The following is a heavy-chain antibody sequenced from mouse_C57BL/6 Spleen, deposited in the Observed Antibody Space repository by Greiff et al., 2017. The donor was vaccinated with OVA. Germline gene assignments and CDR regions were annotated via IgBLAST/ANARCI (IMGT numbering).Heavy chain of an antibody. D-gene: IGHD2-1*01. Sequence: VQLQQSGPELVKPGASVKISCKASGYTFTDYYMNWVKQSHGKSLEWIGDINPNTGGTSYNQKFKGKATLTVDKSSRTAYMELRSLTSEDSAVFDCARLVIYYGNYGGFAYWGQGTLLTVSA. V-gene: IGHV1-26*01. J-gene: IGHJ3*01. CDR3: ARLVIYYGNYGGFAY. CDR1: GYTFTDYY. CDR2: INPNTGGT.